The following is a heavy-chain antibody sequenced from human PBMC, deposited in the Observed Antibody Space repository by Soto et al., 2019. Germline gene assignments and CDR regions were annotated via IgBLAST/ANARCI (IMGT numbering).Heavy chain of an antibody. V-gene: IGHV4-30-4*01. CDR1: GGSISSGDYY. CDR3: ARGNYYYYYGMDV. Sequence: SETLSLTCTVSGGSISSGDYYWSWIRQPPGKGLEWIGYIYYSGSTYYNTSLKSRGTISVDTSKNQFSLKLSSVTAADTAVYYCARGNYYYYYGMDVWGQGTTVTVSS. CDR2: IYYSGST. J-gene: IGHJ6*02.